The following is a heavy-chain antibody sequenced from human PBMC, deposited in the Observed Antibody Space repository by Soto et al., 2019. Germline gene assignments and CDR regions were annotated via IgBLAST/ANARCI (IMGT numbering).Heavy chain of an antibody. D-gene: IGHD2-2*01. V-gene: IGHV4-30-2*01. CDR3: ARATGYCSTTSCYYYGMDV. CDR1: GGSISSGGYS. Sequence: PSETLSLTCAVSGGSISSGGYSWSWNRQPPGKGLEWIGYIYHSGSTYYNPSLKSRVTISVDRSKNQFSLKLSSVTAADTAVYYCARATGYCSTTSCYYYGMDVWGQGTTVTVSS. CDR2: IYHSGST. J-gene: IGHJ6*02.